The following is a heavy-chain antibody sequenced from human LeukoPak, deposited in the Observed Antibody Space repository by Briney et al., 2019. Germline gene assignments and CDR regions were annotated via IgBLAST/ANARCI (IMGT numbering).Heavy chain of an antibody. D-gene: IGHD5-12*01. CDR3: VRDASRGGYGWFDP. J-gene: IGHJ5*02. V-gene: IGHV3-11*01. CDR2: ISSTGSAI. CDR1: GFTSSDYY. Sequence: GGSLRLSCAASGFTSSDYYMIWIRQAPGKGLEWISYISSTGSAIYYADSVKGRFTISRDSAKNSLYLQMNSLTTEDTAVYYCVRDASRGGYGWFDPWGQGTLVTVSS.